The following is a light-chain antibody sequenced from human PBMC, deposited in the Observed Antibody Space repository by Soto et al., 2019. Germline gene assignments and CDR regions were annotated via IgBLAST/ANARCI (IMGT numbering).Light chain of an antibody. CDR3: QQYDNLVT. Sequence: EIVLTQSPGTLSLSPGETATVSCRATESLITKALAWYQQKPGQAPRLLIYGAFTRDAAIPDRFNGSGSGTDFALTISRLELEDSAVYYCQQYDNLVTFGGGTKVEIK. CDR1: ESLITKA. CDR2: GAF. J-gene: IGKJ4*01. V-gene: IGKV3-20*01.